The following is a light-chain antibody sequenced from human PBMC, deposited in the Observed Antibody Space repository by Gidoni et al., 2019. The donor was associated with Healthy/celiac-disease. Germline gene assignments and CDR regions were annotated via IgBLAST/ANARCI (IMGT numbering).Light chain of an antibody. V-gene: IGKV1-33*01. CDR1: QDISNY. CDR3: QQYDNLLIT. J-gene: IGKJ5*01. CDR2: DAS. Sequence: DIQMTQSPSSLSASVGDRVTITCQASQDISNYFNWYQQKPGKAPKLLIYDASNLETGVPSRCSGSGPGTDFTFTISSLQPEDIATYYRQQYDNLLITFGQGTRLEIK.